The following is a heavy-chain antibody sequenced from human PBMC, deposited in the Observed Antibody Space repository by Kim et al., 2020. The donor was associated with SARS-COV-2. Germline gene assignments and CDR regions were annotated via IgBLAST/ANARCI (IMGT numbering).Heavy chain of an antibody. Sequence: GGSLRLSCAASGFTFDDYAMHWVRQAPGKGLEWVSGISWNSGSIGYADSVKGRFTISRDNAKNSLYLQMNSLRAEDTALYYCAKALSGGGDYFDYWGQGTLVTVSS. CDR1: GFTFDDYA. J-gene: IGHJ4*02. V-gene: IGHV3-9*01. CDR3: AKALSGGGDYFDY. D-gene: IGHD1-26*01. CDR2: ISWNSGSI.